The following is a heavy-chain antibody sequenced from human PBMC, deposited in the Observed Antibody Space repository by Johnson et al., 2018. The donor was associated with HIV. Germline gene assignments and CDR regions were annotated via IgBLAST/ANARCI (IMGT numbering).Heavy chain of an antibody. CDR3: AKVSIVVGTRGAFDI. Sequence: QVQLVESGGGVVQPGGSLRLSCAASGFTFSSYGMHWVRQAPGKGLEWVAFIRYDGSNTYYADSVKGRFTISRDNSKNTLYLQMNSLRAEDTAVYYCAKVSIVVGTRGAFDIWGQGTMVTVSS. D-gene: IGHD3-22*01. CDR1: GFTFSSYG. V-gene: IGHV3-30*02. J-gene: IGHJ3*02. CDR2: IRYDGSNT.